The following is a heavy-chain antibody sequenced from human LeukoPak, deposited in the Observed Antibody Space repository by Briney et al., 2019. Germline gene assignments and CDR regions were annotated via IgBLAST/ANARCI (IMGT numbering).Heavy chain of an antibody. CDR1: GFTFSSYS. D-gene: IGHD2-2*02. CDR2: ISSSSSYI. V-gene: IGHV3-21*01. CDR3: ARDPFYCSSTSCYTPYYFDY. Sequence: GGSLRLSCAASGFTFSSYSMNWVRQAPGKGLEWVSSISSSSSYIYYADSVKGRFTISRDNAKNSLYLQMNSLRAEDTAVYYCARDPFYCSSTSCYTPYYFDYWGQGTLVTVSS. J-gene: IGHJ4*02.